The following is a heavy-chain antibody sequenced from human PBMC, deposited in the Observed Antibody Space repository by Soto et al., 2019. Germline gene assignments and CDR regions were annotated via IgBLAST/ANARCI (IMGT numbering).Heavy chain of an antibody. J-gene: IGHJ4*02. CDR2: ISTSGSTV. CDR3: VRYCSTTLCNGVATRTFDY. V-gene: IGHV3-48*03. D-gene: IGHD2-2*01. CDR1: RFTFSTYE. Sequence: GGSLRLSCAASRFTFSTYEMNWVRQAPGKGLEWVSYISTSGSTVYYADSVKGRFTISRDNTRNSLYLQMNSLRDEDTALYYCVRYCSTTLCNGVATRTFDYWGQGTPVTVSS.